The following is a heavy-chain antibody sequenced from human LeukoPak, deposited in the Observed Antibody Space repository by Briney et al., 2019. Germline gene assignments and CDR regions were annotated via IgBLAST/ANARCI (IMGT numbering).Heavy chain of an antibody. J-gene: IGHJ4*02. D-gene: IGHD4-23*01. CDR3: ARESGNYGGNL. CDR1: GGTFSSYA. CDR2: IIPIFGTA. V-gene: IGHV1-69*06. Sequence: ASVKVSCKASGGTFSSYAISWVRQAPGQGLEWMGGIIPIFGTANYAQKFQGRVTITADKSTSTAYMELRSLRSDDTAVYYCARESGNYGGNLWGQGTLVTVSS.